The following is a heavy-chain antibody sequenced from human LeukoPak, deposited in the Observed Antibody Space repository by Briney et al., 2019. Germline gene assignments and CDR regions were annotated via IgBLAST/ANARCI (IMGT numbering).Heavy chain of an antibody. J-gene: IGHJ4*02. CDR1: GFTFSSYS. CDR3: ARGGDYVPFDY. D-gene: IGHD4-17*01. V-gene: IGHV3-21*01. CDR2: ISSSSSYI. Sequence: GGSLRLSCAASGFTFSSYSMNWVRQAPGEGLEWVSSISSSSSYIYYADSVKGRFTISRDNAKNSLYLQMNSLRAEDTAAYYCARGGDYVPFDYWGQGTLVTVSS.